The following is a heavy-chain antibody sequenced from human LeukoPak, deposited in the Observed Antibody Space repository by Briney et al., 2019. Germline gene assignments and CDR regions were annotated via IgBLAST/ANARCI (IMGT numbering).Heavy chain of an antibody. J-gene: IGHJ4*02. D-gene: IGHD3-22*01. CDR1: GYTFTSYG. Sequence: ASVKVSCKASGYTFTSYGISWVRQAPGQGLEWMGGIIPIFGTANYAQKFQGRVTITADESTSTAYMELSGLRSEDTAVYYCARDSRTYYYDSSGYYYFDYWGQGTLVTVSS. CDR3: ARDSRTYYYDSSGYYYFDY. CDR2: IIPIFGTA. V-gene: IGHV1-69*13.